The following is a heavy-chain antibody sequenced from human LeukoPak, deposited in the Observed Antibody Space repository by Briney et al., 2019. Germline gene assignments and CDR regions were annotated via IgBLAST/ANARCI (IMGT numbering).Heavy chain of an antibody. CDR3: VKADAFPSNTYFQS. D-gene: IGHD3-3*02. Sequence: PGRSVSLSCAASGYSFRSYGMHWLRQGQGKGLEGVTYTLSVGSLSYYADSAKGRFNTSKDNSKNPMYQQMNTLRPEDTAVYYCVKADAFPSNTYFQSWGQGTLVIVSS. CDR2: TLSVGSLS. CDR1: GYSFRSYG. V-gene: IGHV3-30*18. J-gene: IGHJ1*01.